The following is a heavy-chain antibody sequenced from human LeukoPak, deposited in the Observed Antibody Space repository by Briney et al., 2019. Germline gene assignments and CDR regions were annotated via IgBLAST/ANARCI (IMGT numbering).Heavy chain of an antibody. J-gene: IGHJ5*02. V-gene: IGHV4-30-2*01. CDR2: IYHSGST. Sequence: TLSLTCTVSGGSISSGGYYWSWIRQPPGKGLEWIGYIYHSGSTYYNPSLKSRVTMSVDTSKNQFSLKLSSVTAADTAVYYCARALGGPSNWFDPWGQGTLVTVSS. CDR1: GGSISSGGYY. CDR3: ARALGGPSNWFDP. D-gene: IGHD3-16*01.